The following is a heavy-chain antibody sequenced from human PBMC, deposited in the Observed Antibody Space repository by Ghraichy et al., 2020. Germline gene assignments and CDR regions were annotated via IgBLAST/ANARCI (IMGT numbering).Heavy chain of an antibody. CDR2: INGGNGNT. Sequence: ASVKVSCKASGYTFTSYAMHWVRQAPGQRLEWMGWINGGNGNTRYLQKFQGRVTFTRDTSASTAYMELSSLTSEDTAVYYCANTDYGDYWGQGTLVTVSS. D-gene: IGHD4-17*01. CDR1: GYTFTSYA. CDR3: ANTDYGDY. V-gene: IGHV1-3*01. J-gene: IGHJ4*02.